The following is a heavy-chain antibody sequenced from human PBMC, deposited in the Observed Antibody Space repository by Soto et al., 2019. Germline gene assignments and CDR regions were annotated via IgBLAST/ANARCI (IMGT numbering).Heavy chain of an antibody. D-gene: IGHD1-20*01. Sequence: GGSLRLSCAASGFTFSSYAMSWVRQAPGKGLEWVSAISGSGGSTYYADSVKGRFTISRDNSKNTLYLQMNSLRAEDTAVYYCATRPRKITGIGLLERDYWGQGTLVTVSS. CDR1: GFTFSSYA. J-gene: IGHJ4*02. CDR3: ATRPRKITGIGLLERDY. CDR2: ISGSGGST. V-gene: IGHV3-23*01.